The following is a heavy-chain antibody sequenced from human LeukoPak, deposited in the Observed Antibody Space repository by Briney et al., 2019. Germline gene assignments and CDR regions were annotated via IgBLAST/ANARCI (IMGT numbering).Heavy chain of an antibody. CDR3: ARSHIVAVTGFAFDI. J-gene: IGHJ3*02. D-gene: IGHD2-21*02. CDR1: GGSITSSSYY. CDR2: IYYSGST. V-gene: IGHV4-39*01. Sequence: PSETLSLTCTVSGGSITSSSYYWGWIRQPPGKGLEWIGSIYYSGSTYYNPSLKSRVTITVDTSKNQFSLKLSSVTAADTTVYYCARSHIVAVTGFAFDIRGQGTLVTVSS.